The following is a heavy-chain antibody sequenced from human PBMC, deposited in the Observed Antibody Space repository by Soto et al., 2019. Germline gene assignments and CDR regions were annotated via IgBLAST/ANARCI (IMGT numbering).Heavy chain of an antibody. D-gene: IGHD2-2*01. V-gene: IGHV4-59*01. Sequence: LSLTCTVSGASITTYYWSWFRQPPGQGLESLGYIYHTGVTNSNPSLRGRLIISIDTAKNQFSLKLSSVTSADTAIYYCARTARVPDFWGPGILVTVSS. CDR1: GASITTYY. CDR3: ARTARVPDF. J-gene: IGHJ4*02. CDR2: IYHTGVT.